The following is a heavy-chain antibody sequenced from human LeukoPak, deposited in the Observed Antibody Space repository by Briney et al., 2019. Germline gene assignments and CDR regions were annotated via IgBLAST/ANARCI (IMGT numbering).Heavy chain of an antibody. CDR2: ITSDVSST. J-gene: IGHJ1*01. Sequence: PGGSLRLSCAASGFTFSSYWMHWVRQAPGKGLVWVSRITSDVSSTSYADSVKGRFTISRDNAKNTLYLQMNSLRAGDTAVYYWAKPSVDATPLDFQHWGQGTLVTVSS. V-gene: IGHV3-74*01. CDR3: AKPSVDATPLDFQH. CDR1: GFTFSSYW. D-gene: IGHD2-15*01.